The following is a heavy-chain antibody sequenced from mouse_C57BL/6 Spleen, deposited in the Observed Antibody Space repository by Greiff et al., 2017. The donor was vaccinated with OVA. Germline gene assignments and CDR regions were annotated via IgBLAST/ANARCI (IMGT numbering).Heavy chain of an antibody. CDR2: IYPGNSDT. CDR1: GYTFTSYW. J-gene: IGHJ2*01. V-gene: IGHV1-5*01. Sequence: VQLQQSGTVLARPGASVKMSCKTSGYTFTSYWMHWVKQRPGQGLEWIGAIYPGNSDTSYNQKFKGKAKLTAVTSASTAYMELSSLTNEDSAVYYCTREIITTVVKGFDYWGQGTTLTVSS. CDR3: TREIITTVVKGFDY. D-gene: IGHD1-1*01.